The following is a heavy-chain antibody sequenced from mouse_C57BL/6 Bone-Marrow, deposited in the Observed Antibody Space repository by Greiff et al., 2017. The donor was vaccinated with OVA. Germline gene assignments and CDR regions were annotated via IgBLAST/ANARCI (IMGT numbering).Heavy chain of an antibody. Sequence: EVQLMESGGGLVKPGGSLKLSCAASGFTFSSYTMSWVRQTPEKRLEWVATISGGGGNTYYPDSVKGRFTISRDNAKNTLYLQMSSLRSEDTALYYCARQGDGSGLDYWGQGTTLTVSS. V-gene: IGHV5-9*01. J-gene: IGHJ2*01. CDR3: ARQGDGSGLDY. D-gene: IGHD3-2*02. CDR1: GFTFSSYT. CDR2: ISGGGGNT.